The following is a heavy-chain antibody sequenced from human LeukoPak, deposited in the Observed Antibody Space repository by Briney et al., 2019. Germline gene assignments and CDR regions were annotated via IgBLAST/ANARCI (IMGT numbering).Heavy chain of an antibody. CDR2: MWYDGSKE. Sequence: GRSLRLSCAASGFTFSVYGMHWVRQPPGKGLEWVAVMWYDGSKEYYADSVKGRSTISRDTSTNMLYLQMNSLRAEDTAVYYCARELGSGTFDYWGQGTLVTVSS. V-gene: IGHV3-33*01. CDR3: ARELGSGTFDY. J-gene: IGHJ4*02. D-gene: IGHD6-19*01. CDR1: GFTFSVYG.